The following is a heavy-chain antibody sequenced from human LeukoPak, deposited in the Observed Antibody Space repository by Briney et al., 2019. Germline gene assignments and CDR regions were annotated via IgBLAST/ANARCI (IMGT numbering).Heavy chain of an antibody. V-gene: IGHV4-39*01. J-gene: IGHJ4*02. D-gene: IGHD4/OR15-4a*01. CDR3: ARHQPTALTIIDY. CDR2: IYYSGST. Sequence: SETLSLTCTVSGGSISTSDYYWDWIRQPPGKGLECIASIYYSGSTHYNPSLKSRATISVDTSKNQFSLKVNSVTAADTAVYFCARHQPTALTIIDYWGQGTLVTVSS. CDR1: GGSISTSDYY.